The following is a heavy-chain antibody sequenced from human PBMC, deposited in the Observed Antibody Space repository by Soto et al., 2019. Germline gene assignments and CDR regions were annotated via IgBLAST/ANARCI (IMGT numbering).Heavy chain of an antibody. CDR2: ISGSGGST. J-gene: IGHJ6*03. V-gene: IGHV3-23*01. D-gene: IGHD6-13*01. Sequence: EVQLLESGGGLVQPGGSLRLSCAASGFTFSSYAMSWVRQAPGKGLEWVSAISGSGGSTYYADSVKGRFTISRDNSKNTLYLQMNSLRAEDTAVYYCAKAADSSSWEPKNYYYYSMDVWGKGTTVTVSS. CDR1: GFTFSSYA. CDR3: AKAADSSSWEPKNYYYYSMDV.